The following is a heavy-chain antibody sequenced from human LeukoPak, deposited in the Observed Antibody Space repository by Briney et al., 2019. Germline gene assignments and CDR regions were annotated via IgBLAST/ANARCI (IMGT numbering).Heavy chain of an antibody. J-gene: IGHJ4*02. Sequence: SETLSLTCAVYGGSFSGYYWSWIRQPPGKGLEWIGEINHSGSTNYNPSLKSRVTISVDTSKNQFSLKLSSVTAADTAVYYCARSVAGTFNYWGQGTLVTVSS. CDR3: ARSVAGTFNY. CDR1: GGSFSGYY. V-gene: IGHV4-34*01. D-gene: IGHD6-19*01. CDR2: INHSGST.